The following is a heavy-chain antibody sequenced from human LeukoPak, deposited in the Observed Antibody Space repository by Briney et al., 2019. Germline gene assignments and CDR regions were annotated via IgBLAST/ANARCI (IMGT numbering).Heavy chain of an antibody. Sequence: GSSVKVSCKASGGTFSSYAISWVRQAPGQGLEWMGGIIPIFGTANYAQKFQGRVTITADESTSTAYMELSSLRSEDTAVYYCASSPYHSYSSFMLEGKGSPLFFDYWGQGTLVTVSS. D-gene: IGHD6-6*01. J-gene: IGHJ4*02. V-gene: IGHV1-69*01. CDR3: ASSPYHSYSSFMLEGKGSPLFFDY. CDR2: IIPIFGTA. CDR1: GGTFSSYA.